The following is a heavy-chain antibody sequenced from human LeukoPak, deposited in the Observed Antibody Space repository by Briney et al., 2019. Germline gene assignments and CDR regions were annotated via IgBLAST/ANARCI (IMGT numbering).Heavy chain of an antibody. Sequence: ASVKVSCKASGYTFTSYYMRWVRQAPGQGLEWMGVINPSGGSTSYAQKFQGRVTMTRDTSTSTVYMELSSLRSEDTAVYYCARVKAMGDGWFDPWGQGTLVTVSS. V-gene: IGHV1-46*01. D-gene: IGHD3-16*01. J-gene: IGHJ5*02. CDR2: INPSGGST. CDR1: GYTFTSYY. CDR3: ARVKAMGDGWFDP.